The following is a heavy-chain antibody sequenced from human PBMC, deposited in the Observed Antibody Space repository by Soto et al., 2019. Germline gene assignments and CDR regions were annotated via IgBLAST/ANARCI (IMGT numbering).Heavy chain of an antibody. Sequence: QVQLLQSGTELRQPGSSVTISCTPSGGTFISSAFAWVRQAPGGRIEWMGGIIPILGTTKYAEKFLGGVTIRADDSSRTAFLELSSLTVDDTAVYFCAKKNPHGDSNKAWLDPWGQGTLVTVST. J-gene: IGHJ5*02. CDR2: IIPILGTT. V-gene: IGHV1-69*01. D-gene: IGHD2-8*01. CDR1: GGTFISSA. CDR3: AKKNPHGDSNKAWLDP.